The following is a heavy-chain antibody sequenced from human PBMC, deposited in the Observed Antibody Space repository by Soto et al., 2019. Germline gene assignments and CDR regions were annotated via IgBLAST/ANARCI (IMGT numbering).Heavy chain of an antibody. CDR2: IKQDGSEK. D-gene: IGHD2-2*01. CDR3: VRDWSSFWGMDX. J-gene: IGHJ6*02. V-gene: IGHV3-7*01. Sequence: GGSLRLSFAASGFTFSTYWMNWVRQAPGKGLEGVSNIKQDGSEKYYVYSVKGRFAISRDNANDSLFLQMNNLRAEDTAVYYCVRDWSSFWGMDXWGQVTTVTVS. CDR1: GFTFSTYW.